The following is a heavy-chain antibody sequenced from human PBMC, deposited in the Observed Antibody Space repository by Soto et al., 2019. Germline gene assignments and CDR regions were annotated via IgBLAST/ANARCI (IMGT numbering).Heavy chain of an antibody. CDR3: AKALSKLGYCSGGSCYSLYGMDV. Sequence: GGSLRLSCAASGFTFSSYGMHWVRQAPGKGLEWVAVISYDGSNKYYADSVKGRFTISRDNSKNTLYLQMNSLRAEDTVVYYCAKALSKLGYCSGGSCYSLYGMDVWGQGTTVTVSS. CDR1: GFTFSSYG. CDR2: ISYDGSNK. V-gene: IGHV3-30*18. D-gene: IGHD2-15*01. J-gene: IGHJ6*02.